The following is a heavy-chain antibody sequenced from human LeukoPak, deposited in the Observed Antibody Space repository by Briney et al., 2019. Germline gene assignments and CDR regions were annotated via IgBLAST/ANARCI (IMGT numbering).Heavy chain of an antibody. J-gene: IGHJ4*02. V-gene: IGHV4-4*07. D-gene: IGHD3-22*01. CDR1: GGSFSGYY. CDR2: IYTSGST. CDR3: ARDYYYDSSGYYSSDY. Sequence: SETLSLTCAVYGGSFSGYYWSWIRQPAGKGLEWIGRIYTSGSTNYNPSLKSRVTISVDTSKNQFSLKLSSVTAADTAVYYCARDYYYDSSGYYSSDYWGQGTLVTVSS.